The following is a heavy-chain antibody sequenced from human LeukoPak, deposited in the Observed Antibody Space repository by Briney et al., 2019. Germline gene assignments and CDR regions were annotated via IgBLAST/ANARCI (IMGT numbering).Heavy chain of an antibody. CDR2: INPSAGSN. Sequence: GAAVKLSCKASGSTFTSYYMHWVRQAPGQGLEWMGIINPSAGSNSYRQKTHDKLPVIRDTSTSTVYMELSSLRSEDTAVYYCARGGYSGYVYAFDILGRGPTVTVSS. CDR3: ARGGYSGYVYAFDI. J-gene: IGHJ3*02. D-gene: IGHD5-12*01. V-gene: IGHV1-46*04. CDR1: GSTFTSYY.